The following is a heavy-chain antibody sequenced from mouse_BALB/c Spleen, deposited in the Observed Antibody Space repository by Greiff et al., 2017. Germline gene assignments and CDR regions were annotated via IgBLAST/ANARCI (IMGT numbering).Heavy chain of an antibody. J-gene: IGHJ4*01. CDR1: GFTFSSYA. CDR2: ISNGGGST. D-gene: IGHD2-14*01. Sequence: EVQVVESGGGLVKPGGSLKLSCAASGFTFSSYAMSWVRQTPEKRLEWVAYISNGGGSTYYPDTVKGRFTISRDNAKNTLYLQMSSLKSEDTAMYYCARGGRYDRDMDYWGQGTSVTVSS. CDR3: ARGGRYDRDMDY. V-gene: IGHV5-12-2*01.